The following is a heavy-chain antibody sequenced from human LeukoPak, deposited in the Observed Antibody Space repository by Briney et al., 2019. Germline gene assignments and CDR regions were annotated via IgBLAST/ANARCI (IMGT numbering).Heavy chain of an antibody. J-gene: IGHJ4*02. V-gene: IGHV3-23*01. CDR3: AKGSITIFGVVTHFDY. CDR2: ISGSGGST. CDR1: GFIFSSYA. D-gene: IGHD3-3*01. Sequence: GGSLRLSCAASGFIFSSYAMSWVRQAPGKGLEWVSAISGSGGSTYYADSVKGRFTISRDNSKNTLYLQMNSLRAEDTAVYYCAKGSITIFGVVTHFDYWGQGTLVTVSS.